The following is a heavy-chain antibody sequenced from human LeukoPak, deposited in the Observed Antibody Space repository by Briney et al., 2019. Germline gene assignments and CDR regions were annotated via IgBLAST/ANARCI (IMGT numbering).Heavy chain of an antibody. CDR1: GFTFQKYG. J-gene: IGHJ4*02. CDR3: TKGGWGESPVVVAARL. V-gene: IGHV3-23*01. Sequence: PGGSLRLSCAASGFTFQKYGMNWVRQAPGKGLEWVSGIGGSGAGTFYADSVKGRFTTSRDNSKNTLYLQMNSLRVEDTAIYYCTKGGWGESPVVVAARLWGQGTLVSVSS. D-gene: IGHD2-15*01. CDR2: IGGSGAGT.